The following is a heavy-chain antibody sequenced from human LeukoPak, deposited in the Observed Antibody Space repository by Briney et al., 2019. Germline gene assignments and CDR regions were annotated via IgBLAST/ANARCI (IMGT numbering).Heavy chain of an antibody. CDR3: ARGDGDYGWFDP. Sequence: SETLSLTCTVSGGSISSGSYYWGWIRQPPGKGLEWIGNIYYSGSTYYNPSLKSRVSISVDTSKNQFSLKLSSVTAADTAVYYCARGDGDYGWFDPWGQGTLVTVSS. V-gene: IGHV4-39*07. CDR1: GGSISSGSYY. J-gene: IGHJ5*02. D-gene: IGHD4-17*01. CDR2: IYYSGST.